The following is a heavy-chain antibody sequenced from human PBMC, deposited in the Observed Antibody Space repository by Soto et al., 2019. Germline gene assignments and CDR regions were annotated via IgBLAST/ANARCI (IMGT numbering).Heavy chain of an antibody. J-gene: IGHJ5*02. V-gene: IGHV1-3*01. CDR3: AKGGYCGSTSCLSWFDP. CDR2: INAGNGDT. CDR1: GYTFTDYS. D-gene: IGHD2-2*01. Sequence: ASVKVSCKASGYTFTDYSMHWVRQAPGQSPEWVGWINAGNGDTKYSQKFQGRVTITRDTSASTAYMELTSLTSEDTAVYYCAKGGYCGSTSCLSWFDPWGQGTLVTVSS.